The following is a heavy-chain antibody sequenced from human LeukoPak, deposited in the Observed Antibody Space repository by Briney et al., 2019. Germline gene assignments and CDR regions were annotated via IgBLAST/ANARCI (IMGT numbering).Heavy chain of an antibody. CDR3: AKDGAYDWNDKSDY. Sequence: GGSLRLSCVASGFTFSSYWMSWVRQAPGKGLEWVANIKRDGKEKHYVDSVKGRFTISRDNARNSLYPQMSSLRAEDTAVYYCAKDGAYDWNDKSDYWGQGTLVTVSS. J-gene: IGHJ4*02. V-gene: IGHV3-7*01. D-gene: IGHD1-20*01. CDR2: IKRDGKEK. CDR1: GFTFSSYW.